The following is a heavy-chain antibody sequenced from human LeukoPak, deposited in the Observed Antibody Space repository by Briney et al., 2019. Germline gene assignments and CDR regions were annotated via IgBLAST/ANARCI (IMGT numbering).Heavy chain of an antibody. CDR1: GGSISSSSYY. Sequence: KPSETLSLTCTVSGGSISSSSYYWGWIRQPPGKGLEWIGSIHYSGSTYYNPSLKSRVTISVGTSKNQFSLKLSSVTATDTAVYYCARQYNMVRGVIPLRMRCWFDPGGQGTLVTVSS. CDR2: IHYSGST. V-gene: IGHV4-39*01. J-gene: IGHJ5*02. D-gene: IGHD3-10*01. CDR3: ARQYNMVRGVIPLRMRCWFDP.